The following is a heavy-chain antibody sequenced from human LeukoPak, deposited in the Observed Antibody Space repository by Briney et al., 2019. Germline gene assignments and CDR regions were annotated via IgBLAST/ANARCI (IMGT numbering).Heavy chain of an antibody. CDR3: AREVGVVVPAAINWFDP. D-gene: IGHD2-2*01. V-gene: IGHV1-2*02. J-gene: IGHJ5*02. Sequence: ASVKVSCKASGYTFTGYYMHWVRQAPGRGLEWMGWINPNSGGTNYAQKFQGRVTMTRDTSISTAYMELSRLRSDDTAVYYCAREVGVVVPAAINWFDPWGQGTLVTVSS. CDR1: GYTFTGYY. CDR2: INPNSGGT.